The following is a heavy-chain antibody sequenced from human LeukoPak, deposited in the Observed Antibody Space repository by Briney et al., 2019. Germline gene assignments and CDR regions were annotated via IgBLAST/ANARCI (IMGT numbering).Heavy chain of an antibody. CDR2: ISYDGSNK. CDR3: ARDSGRYGYYMDV. CDR1: GFTFSSYW. J-gene: IGHJ6*04. Sequence: GGSLRLSCAASGFTFSSYWMSWVRQAPGKGLEWVAVISYDGSNKYYADSVKGRFTISRDNAKNSVYLQMNSLRVEDTAVYYCARDSGRYGYYMDVWGKGTTVTVSS. V-gene: IGHV3-30*03. D-gene: IGHD1-26*01.